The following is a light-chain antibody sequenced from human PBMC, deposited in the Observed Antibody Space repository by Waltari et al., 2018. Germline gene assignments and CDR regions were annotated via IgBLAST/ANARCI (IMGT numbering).Light chain of an antibody. V-gene: IGKV3-20*01. J-gene: IGKJ1*01. CDR3: QKYESLPAT. CDR1: QSVGRS. Sequence: EMVLTQSQVTLSLPQGEGATPPCRASQSVGRSLAWYQQKPGQAPRLLIYGASNRATGIPDRFSGSGFATDFSLTISRLEPEDFAVYYCQKYESLPATFGQGTKVEIK. CDR2: GAS.